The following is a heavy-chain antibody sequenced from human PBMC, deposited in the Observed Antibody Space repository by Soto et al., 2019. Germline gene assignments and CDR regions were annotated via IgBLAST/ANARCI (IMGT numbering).Heavy chain of an antibody. CDR1: GFTFDDYA. CDR2: ISWNSGSI. CDR3: AKDSYDYIWGSYRPHLQFDY. J-gene: IGHJ4*02. V-gene: IGHV3-9*01. D-gene: IGHD3-16*02. Sequence: PGGSLRLSCAASGFTFDDYAMHWVRQAPGKGLEWVSGISWNSGSIGYADSVKGRFTISRDNAKNSLYLQMNSLRAEDTALYSCAKDSYDYIWGSYRPHLQFDYWGQGTLVTVSS.